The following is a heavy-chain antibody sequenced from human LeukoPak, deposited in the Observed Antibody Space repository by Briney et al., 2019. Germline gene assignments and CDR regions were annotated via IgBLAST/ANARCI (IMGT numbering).Heavy chain of an antibody. D-gene: IGHD6-19*01. Sequence: SETLSLTCTLSGGSIRSYYWSWIRQPPGKGLEWIGYIYYSGVTKYNPSLESRVTISVDTSKNQFSLKMTSMTAAETAVYFCARDRRGGSGWYPFDYWGQGILVTVSS. CDR2: IYYSGVT. V-gene: IGHV4-59*01. J-gene: IGHJ4*02. CDR3: ARDRRGGSGWYPFDY. CDR1: GGSIRSYY.